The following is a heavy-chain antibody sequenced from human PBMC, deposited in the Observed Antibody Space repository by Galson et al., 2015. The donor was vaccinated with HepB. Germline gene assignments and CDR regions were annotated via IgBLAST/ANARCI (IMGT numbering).Heavy chain of an antibody. V-gene: IGHV3-53*04. J-gene: IGHJ6*02. Sequence: SLRLSCAASGFTVSSNYMSWVRQAPGKGLEWVSVMYSGGSTYYADSVKGRFTISRHNSKNTLYLQINSLRAEDTAVYYCARDFGELFGEISYGMDVWGQGTTVTVSS. CDR3: ARDFGELFGEISYGMDV. CDR2: MYSGGST. CDR1: GFTVSSNY. D-gene: IGHD3-10*01.